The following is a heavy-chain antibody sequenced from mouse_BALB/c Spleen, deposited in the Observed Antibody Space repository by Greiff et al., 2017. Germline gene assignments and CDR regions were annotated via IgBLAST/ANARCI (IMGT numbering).Heavy chain of an antibody. J-gene: IGHJ4*01. V-gene: IGHV5-9-3*01. CDR3: ARWGDDYAMDY. CDR2: ISSGSSTI. CDR1: GFTFSSYT. Sequence: EVHLVESGGGLVKPGGSLKLSCAASGFTFSSYTMSWVRQTPEKRLEWVATISSGSSTIYYADTVKGRFTISRDNPKNTLFLQMTSLRSEDTAMYYCARWGDDYAMDYWGQGTSVTVSS.